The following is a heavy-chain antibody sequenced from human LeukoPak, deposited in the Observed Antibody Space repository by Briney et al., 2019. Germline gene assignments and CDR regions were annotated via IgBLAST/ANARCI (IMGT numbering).Heavy chain of an antibody. V-gene: IGHV3-23*01. CDR3: AKVSEYGDYFDY. CDR2: ISGSGGST. D-gene: IGHD4-17*01. J-gene: IGHJ4*02. Sequence: RTGGSLRHACAASGFTFSSYSMNWVRQAPRKGLEWVSAISGSGGSTYYADSVKGRFTISRDNSKNTLYLQMNSLRAEDTAVYYCAKVSEYGDYFDYWGQGTLVTVSS. CDR1: GFTFSSYS.